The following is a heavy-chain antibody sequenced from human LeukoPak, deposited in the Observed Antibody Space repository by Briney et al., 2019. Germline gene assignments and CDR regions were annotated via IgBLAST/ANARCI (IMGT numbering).Heavy chain of an antibody. CDR2: ISSSSSTI. CDR1: AFTFSSYE. CDR3: VAGRQLVGAFDL. J-gene: IGHJ3*01. Sequence: GGSLRLSCAAYAFTFSSYELYWVRQAPGKGLEWISYISSSSSTIKYADSVRGRFTISRADARESLFLQMNSLRAEDTAIDYCVAGRQLVGAFDLWGQGTLVTVSS. V-gene: IGHV3-48*03. D-gene: IGHD3-10*01.